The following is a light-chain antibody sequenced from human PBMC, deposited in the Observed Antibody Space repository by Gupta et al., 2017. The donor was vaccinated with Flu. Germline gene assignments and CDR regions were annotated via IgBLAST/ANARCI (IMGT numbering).Light chain of an antibody. CDR2: DVS. V-gene: IGLV2-14*04. Sequence: GTSSDVGGYNYVSWYQQHPGKAPKLMIYDVSNRPSGVSNRFSGSKSGNTASLTISGLQAEDEADYYCSSYTSSRGVFGTGTKVTVL. J-gene: IGLJ1*01. CDR3: SSYTSSRGV. CDR1: SSDVGGYNY.